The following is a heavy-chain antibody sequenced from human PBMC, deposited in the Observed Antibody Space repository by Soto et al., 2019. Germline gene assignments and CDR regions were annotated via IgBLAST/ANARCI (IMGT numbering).Heavy chain of an antibody. CDR2: ISAHNGNT. D-gene: IGHD2-15*01. CDR1: GYTFTSYG. V-gene: IGHV1-18*01. J-gene: IGHJ4*02. CDR3: ARDHCSGGSCYPSNDDTFDY. Sequence: ASVKVSCKASGYTFTSYGISWVRQAPGQGLEWMGWISAHNGNTNYAQKLQGRVTVTTDTSTSTAYMELRSLRSDDTAVYYCARDHCSGGSCYPSNDDTFDYWGQGTLVTVSS.